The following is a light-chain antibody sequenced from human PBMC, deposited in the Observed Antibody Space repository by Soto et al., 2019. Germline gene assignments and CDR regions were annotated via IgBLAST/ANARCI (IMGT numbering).Light chain of an antibody. CDR2: SAS. J-gene: IGKJ1*01. Sequence: DIQMTQSPSSLSASVGDRVTITCRASQTISNYLNWYQQKPGKAPKLLIYSASSLQSGVPSRFSGSGSGTDFTLTISDLQPEDFASYYCQQSYSIPWTFGQGTKLEIK. CDR1: QTISNY. V-gene: IGKV1-39*01. CDR3: QQSYSIPWT.